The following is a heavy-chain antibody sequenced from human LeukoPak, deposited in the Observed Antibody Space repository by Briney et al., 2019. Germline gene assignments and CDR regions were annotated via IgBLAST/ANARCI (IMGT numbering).Heavy chain of an antibody. V-gene: IGHV1-8*01. CDR1: GYTFTKYV. Sequence: GASVKVSCKPSGYTFTKYVINGVGQATGQGLEWMGWMNPKSGYTGYAQKFQGRVTMTRDTSISTAYMELGSLRSEDTAVYYCARVTGSIDFWGQGTLDTVSS. CDR3: ARVTGSIDF. D-gene: IGHD1-26*01. J-gene: IGHJ4*02. CDR2: MNPKSGYT.